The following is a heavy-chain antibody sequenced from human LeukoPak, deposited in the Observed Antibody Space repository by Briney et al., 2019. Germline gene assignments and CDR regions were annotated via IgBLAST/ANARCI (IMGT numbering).Heavy chain of an antibody. Sequence: GGSLRLSCAASGFTFSSYSMNWVRRAPGKGLEWVGRISSKSNCVSSDYAAPGKVSFTISSADSKHALYLQMNRLKTEDTYVYYCTADGYSYGGTFDYWGQGTLVTVSS. V-gene: IGHV3-15*01. J-gene: IGHJ4*02. D-gene: IGHD5-18*01. CDR1: GFTFSSYS. CDR3: TADGYSYGGTFDY. CDR2: ISSKSNCVSS.